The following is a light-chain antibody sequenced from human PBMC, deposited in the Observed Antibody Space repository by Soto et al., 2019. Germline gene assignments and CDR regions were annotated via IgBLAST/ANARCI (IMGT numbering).Light chain of an antibody. V-gene: IGKV3-20*01. CDR3: QQYSSLPPGYI. Sequence: EIVLTQSPGTLSLSPGDGATLSCRASQSVYSSYLAWYHQKPGRAPRLLIYGASNRATGIPDRFSGSGSGTDFTLTITRLEPEDYGVYYCQQYSSLPPGYIFGQGTKLDIK. CDR2: GAS. J-gene: IGKJ2*01. CDR1: QSVYSSY.